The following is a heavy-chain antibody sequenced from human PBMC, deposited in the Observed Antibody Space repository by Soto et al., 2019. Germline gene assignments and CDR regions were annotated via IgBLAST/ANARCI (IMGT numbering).Heavy chain of an antibody. V-gene: IGHV4-59*01. CDR3: ARAHQSYLMPYFDY. D-gene: IGHD2-2*01. Sequence: QVQLQESGPGLLKPSETLSLACTVSGGSISSYYWNWIRQPPGKGLEWIGFVYYDGSTKNNPSLNSRASISTDASKNQFSLKLRAVTAADTAVYFCARAHQSYLMPYFDYWGQGKLVTVSS. CDR2: VYYDGST. J-gene: IGHJ4*02. CDR1: GGSISSYY.